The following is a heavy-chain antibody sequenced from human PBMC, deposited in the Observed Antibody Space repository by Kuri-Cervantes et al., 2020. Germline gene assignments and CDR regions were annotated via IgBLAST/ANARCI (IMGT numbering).Heavy chain of an antibody. V-gene: IGHV4-4*07. CDR2: IFSSGTT. CDR1: GGSISSYY. D-gene: IGHD5-12*01. CDR3: ASHRAWGRGYSGYDFDS. Sequence: GSLRLSCTVSGGSISSYYWSWIRQPAGKGLEWIGRIFSSGTTNYNPSLKSRVTMSVDTSKNQFSLKLSSVTAADTAVYYCASHRAWGRGYSGYDFDSWGQGTLVTVSS. J-gene: IGHJ4*02.